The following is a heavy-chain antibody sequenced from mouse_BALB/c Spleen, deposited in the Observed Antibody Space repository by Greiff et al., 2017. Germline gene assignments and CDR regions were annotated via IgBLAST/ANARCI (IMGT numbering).Heavy chain of an antibody. V-gene: IGHV5-4*02. Sequence: EVQGVESGGGLVKPGGSLKLSCAASGFTFSDYYMYWVRQTPEKRLEWVATISDGGSYTYYPDSVKGRFTISRDNAKNNLYLQMSSLKSEDTAMYYCARAPYGNYWYFDVWGAGTTVTVSS. D-gene: IGHD2-1*01. CDR2: ISDGGSYT. CDR1: GFTFSDYY. CDR3: ARAPYGNYWYFDV. J-gene: IGHJ1*01.